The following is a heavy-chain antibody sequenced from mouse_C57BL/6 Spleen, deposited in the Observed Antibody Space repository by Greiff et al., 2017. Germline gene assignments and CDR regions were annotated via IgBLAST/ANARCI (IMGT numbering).Heavy chain of an antibody. CDR1: GYTFNDDY. D-gene: IGHD2-3*01. CDR2: IDPENGDT. J-gene: IGHJ3*01. V-gene: IGHV14-4*01. Sequence: VQLQQSGAELVRPGASVKLSCKASGYTFNDDYMHWVKQRPEQGLEWIGWIDPENGDTDYNQKFKGKATMTADTSSSTAYLQLRSLTSEDSAVYYGTRGYYYGTWFAYWGQGTLVTVSA. CDR3: TRGYYYGTWFAY.